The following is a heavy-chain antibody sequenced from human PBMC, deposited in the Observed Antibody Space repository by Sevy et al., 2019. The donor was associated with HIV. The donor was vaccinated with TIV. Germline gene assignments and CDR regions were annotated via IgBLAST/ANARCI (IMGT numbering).Heavy chain of an antibody. CDR2: ISSSSNYI. Sequence: GGSLRLSCAASGFTFSSYSMNWVRQAPGKGLEWISSISSSSNYIYYADSVKGRFTISRDNAQNSLYLQMNSLRAEDTAVYYWARDLIRTLWYFDLWGRGTVVTVSS. CDR3: ARDLIRTLWYFDL. V-gene: IGHV3-21*01. D-gene: IGHD3-22*01. J-gene: IGHJ2*01. CDR1: GFTFSSYS.